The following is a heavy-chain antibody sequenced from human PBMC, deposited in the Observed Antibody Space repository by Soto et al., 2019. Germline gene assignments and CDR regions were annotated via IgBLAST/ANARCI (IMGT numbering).Heavy chain of an antibody. CDR2: ISWNSGSI. J-gene: IGHJ3*02. CDR3: AKDEGSSDAFDI. V-gene: IGHV3-9*01. Sequence: GGSLRLSCAASGFTFDDYAMHWVRQAPGKGLEWVSGISWNSGSIGYADSVKGRFTISRDNAKNSLYLQMNSLRAEDTALYYCAKDEGSSDAFDIWGQGTMVTVS. CDR1: GFTFDDYA. D-gene: IGHD6-6*01.